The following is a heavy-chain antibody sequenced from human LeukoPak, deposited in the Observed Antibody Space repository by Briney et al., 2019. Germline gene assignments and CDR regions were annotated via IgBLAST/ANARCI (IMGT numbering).Heavy chain of an antibody. V-gene: IGHV1-2*02. CDR1: GYTFTGYY. CDR3: ARDEAYYDSSGYCFV. J-gene: IGHJ6*02. D-gene: IGHD3-22*01. CDR2: INPNSGGT. Sequence: ASVKVSCKASGYTFTGYYMHWVRQAPGQGLEWMGWINPNSGGTNYAQKFQGRVTMTRDTSISTAYMELSRLRSDDTAVYYCARDEAYYDSSGYCFVWGQGTTVTVSS.